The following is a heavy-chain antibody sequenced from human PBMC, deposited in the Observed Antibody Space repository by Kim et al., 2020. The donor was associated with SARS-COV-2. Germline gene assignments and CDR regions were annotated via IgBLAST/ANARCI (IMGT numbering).Heavy chain of an antibody. J-gene: IGHJ4*02. Sequence: SETLSLTCTVSGGSISSSSYYWGWIRQPPGKGLEWIGSIYYSGSTHYNPSLKIRVTISVDTSKNKFSLKLSSVTAADTAVYCCARRGWSNFDYWGQGTLVTVSS. D-gene: IGHD2-15*01. CDR3: ARRGWSNFDY. CDR1: GGSISSSSYY. V-gene: IGHV4-39*01. CDR2: IYYSGST.